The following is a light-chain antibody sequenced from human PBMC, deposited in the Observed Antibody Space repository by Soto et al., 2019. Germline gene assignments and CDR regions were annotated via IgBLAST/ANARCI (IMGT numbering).Light chain of an antibody. Sequence: DVQMTQSPSSLSASVGDKVTITCRASQDIRTLLAWYQQRPGKVPKVLIYGASTLHSGVPSRFSGSGSGTDFTLTISSLQPEDVATYYCHNYNSAPPAGAFGGGTKVDLK. V-gene: IGKV1-27*01. CDR3: HNYNSAPPAGA. J-gene: IGKJ4*01. CDR1: QDIRTL. CDR2: GAS.